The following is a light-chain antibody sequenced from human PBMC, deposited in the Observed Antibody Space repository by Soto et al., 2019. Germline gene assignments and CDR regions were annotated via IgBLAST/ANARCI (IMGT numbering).Light chain of an antibody. CDR1: SSDIGAYNF. CDR2: DVN. Sequence: QSALTQPASVSGSPGQSITISCTGTSSDIGAYNFVSWYQPHPGKAPKLMLYDVNIRPSGVSNRFSGSKSGNTASLTISGLQAEDGADYYCTSRTSSTTMIFGEGTKL. V-gene: IGLV2-14*03. J-gene: IGLJ2*01. CDR3: TSRTSSTTMI.